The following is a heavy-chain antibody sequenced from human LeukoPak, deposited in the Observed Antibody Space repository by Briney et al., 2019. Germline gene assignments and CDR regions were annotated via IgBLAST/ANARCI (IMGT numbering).Heavy chain of an antibody. CDR3: ARGLAAAGPIDY. Sequence: GGSLRLSCAGSGFTFRIYAMSWVRQAPGKGLDWVSAISGSGGSTYYADSVKGRFTISRDNSKHTLYLQMNSLRVEDTAVYYCARGLAAAGPIDYWGQGTLVTVSS. V-gene: IGHV3-23*01. CDR2: ISGSGGST. D-gene: IGHD6-13*01. CDR1: GFTFRIYA. J-gene: IGHJ4*02.